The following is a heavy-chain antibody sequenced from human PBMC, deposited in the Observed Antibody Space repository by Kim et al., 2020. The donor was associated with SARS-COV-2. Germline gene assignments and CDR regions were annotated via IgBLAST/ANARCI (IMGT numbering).Heavy chain of an antibody. Sequence: SVKVSCKASGGTFSSYAISWVRQAPGQGLEWMGRIIPILGIANYAQKFQGRVTITADKSTSTAYMELSSLRSEDTAVYYCARDDAATNYYYYYGMDVWGQGTTVTVSS. V-gene: IGHV1-69*04. CDR3: ARDDAATNYYYYYGMDV. J-gene: IGHJ6*02. CDR2: IIPILGIA. CDR1: GGTFSSYA. D-gene: IGHD6-25*01.